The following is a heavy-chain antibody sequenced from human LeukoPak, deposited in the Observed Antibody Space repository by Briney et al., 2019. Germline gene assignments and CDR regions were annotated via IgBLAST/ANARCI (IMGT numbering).Heavy chain of an antibody. Sequence: GASVKVSCKACGYTFTTHHINWVRQATGQGFEWMGWMNPESGNTNYAQKFQGRVTMTWDTSINTAYMELSSLRSEDTAVYYCARASARYDYVWGSYRTSFDYWGQGTLVTVSS. CDR1: GYTFTTHH. J-gene: IGHJ4*02. CDR3: ARASARYDYVWGSYRTSFDY. D-gene: IGHD3-16*02. CDR2: MNPESGNT. V-gene: IGHV1-8*01.